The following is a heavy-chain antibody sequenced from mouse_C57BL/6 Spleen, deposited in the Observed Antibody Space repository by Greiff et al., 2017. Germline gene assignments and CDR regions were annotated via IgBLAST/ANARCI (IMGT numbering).Heavy chain of an antibody. J-gene: IGHJ1*03. CDR2: IHPNSGST. CDR1: GYTFTSYW. D-gene: IGHD1-1*01. Sequence: QVQLQQPGAELVKPGASVKLSCKASGYTFTSYWMPWVKQRPGQGLEWIGMIHPNSGSTNYNEKFKSKATLTVDKSSSTAYMQLSILTSEDSAVYYCARHYDGSSKYFDVWGTGTTVTVSS. V-gene: IGHV1-64*01. CDR3: ARHYDGSSKYFDV.